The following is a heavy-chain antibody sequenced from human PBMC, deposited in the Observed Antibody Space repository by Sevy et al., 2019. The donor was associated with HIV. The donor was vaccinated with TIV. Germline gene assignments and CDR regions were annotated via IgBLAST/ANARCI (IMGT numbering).Heavy chain of an antibody. CDR1: GYSFTSYW. D-gene: IGHD1-26*01. V-gene: IGHV5-51*01. Sequence: GESLKISCKGSGYSFTSYWIGWVRQMPGKGLEWMGIIYPGDSDTRYSPSCQGQVTIPAAQSISTAYLQWSSLKASDPAMYYCARRSTGIVGTHFDYWGQGTLVTVSS. J-gene: IGHJ4*02. CDR2: IYPGDSDT. CDR3: ARRSTGIVGTHFDY.